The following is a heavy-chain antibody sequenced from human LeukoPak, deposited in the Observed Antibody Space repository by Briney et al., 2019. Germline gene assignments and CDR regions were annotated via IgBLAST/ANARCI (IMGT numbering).Heavy chain of an antibody. J-gene: IGHJ4*02. D-gene: IGHD6-19*01. Sequence: PSETLSLTCTVSGASISSYYWSWIRQPAGKGLEWIGRIYTSGSTNYNPSLKSRITMSVDTSKNQFSLKLSSVTAADTALYYCATSSDWYDVLDYWGQGTLVTVSS. CDR3: ATSSDWYDVLDY. CDR1: GASISSYY. V-gene: IGHV4-4*07. CDR2: IYTSGST.